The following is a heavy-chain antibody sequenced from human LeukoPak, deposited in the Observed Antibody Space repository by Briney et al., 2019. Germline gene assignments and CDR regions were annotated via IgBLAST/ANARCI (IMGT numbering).Heavy chain of an antibody. CDR1: GFTFSSYS. V-gene: IGHV3-21*01. CDR2: ISSSSSYI. Sequence: GGSLRLSCAASGFTFSSYSMNWVRQAPGKGLEWVSSISSSSSYIYYADSVKGRFTISRDNAKNSLYLQMNSLRAEDTAVYYCARGAYDFWSGGYYYMDVWGKGTSVTVSS. D-gene: IGHD3-3*01. J-gene: IGHJ6*03. CDR3: ARGAYDFWSGGYYYMDV.